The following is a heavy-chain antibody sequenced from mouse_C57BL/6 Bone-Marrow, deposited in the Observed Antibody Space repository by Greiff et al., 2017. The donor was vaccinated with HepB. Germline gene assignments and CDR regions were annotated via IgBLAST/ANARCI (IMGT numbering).Heavy chain of an antibody. CDR1: GYTFTEYT. CDR3: ARHEDEEDYDGSSYWYFEV. V-gene: IGHV1-62-2*01. Sequence: VQLQESGAELVKPGASVKLSCKASGYTFTEYTIHWVKQRSGQGLEWIGWFYPGSGSIKYNEKFKDKATLTADKSSSTVYMELSRLTSEDSAVYFWARHEDEEDYDGSSYWYFEVWGTGTTVTVAA. J-gene: IGHJ1*03. CDR2: FYPGSGSI. D-gene: IGHD1-1*01.